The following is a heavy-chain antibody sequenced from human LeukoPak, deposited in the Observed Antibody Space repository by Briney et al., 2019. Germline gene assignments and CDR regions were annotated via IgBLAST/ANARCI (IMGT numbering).Heavy chain of an antibody. Sequence: GGSLRLSCVASGFTFSSYAMSWVRQAPGKGLDWVSDVSGSGGGTYYADSVRGRFTISRDNSKNTLYLQMNSLRAEDTAVYYCAKASPGIAANFDYWGQGTLVTVSS. CDR1: GFTFSSYA. CDR2: VSGSGGGT. J-gene: IGHJ4*02. CDR3: AKASPGIAANFDY. V-gene: IGHV3-23*01. D-gene: IGHD6-13*01.